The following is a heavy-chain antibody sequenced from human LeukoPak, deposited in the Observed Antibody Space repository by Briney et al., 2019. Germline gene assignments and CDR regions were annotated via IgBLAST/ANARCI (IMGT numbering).Heavy chain of an antibody. J-gene: IGHJ6*03. CDR3: AREAVRGLVSYMDV. CDR2: IYTSGST. D-gene: IGHD3-10*01. CDR1: GGSISSSSYY. Sequence: SETLSLTCTVSGGSISSSSYYWSWIRQPAGKGLEWIGRIYTSGSTDYNPSLKSRVTMSVDTSKNQFSLKLSSVTAADTAVYYCAREAVRGLVSYMDVWGKGTTVTVSS. V-gene: IGHV4-61*02.